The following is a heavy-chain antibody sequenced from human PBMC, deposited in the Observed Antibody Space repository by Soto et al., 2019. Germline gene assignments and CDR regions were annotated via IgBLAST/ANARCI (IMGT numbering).Heavy chain of an antibody. CDR2: IYYSGST. CDR3: ARDGPDYYDTSGYYDF. J-gene: IGHJ4*02. V-gene: IGHV4-31*03. D-gene: IGHD3-22*01. CDR1: GGSISSGGYY. Sequence: SETLSLTCTVSGGSISSGGYYWSWIRQHPGKGLEWIGYIYYSGSTYYNPSLKSRVTISVDTSKNQFSLKLSSVTAADTAVYYCARDGPDYYDTSGYYDFWGQGTLVTVSS.